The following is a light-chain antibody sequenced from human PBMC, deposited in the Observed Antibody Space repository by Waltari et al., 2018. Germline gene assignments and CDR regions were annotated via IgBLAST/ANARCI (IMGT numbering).Light chain of an antibody. Sequence: DIQMTQSPSSLSASVGDRVTITCRASQDINIRLAWYQQKPERAPKSLIYGASSLQSVAPSRFSGSGSGTDFTLTISSLQPEDFATYYCQQYKSYPITFGGGTKVDIK. CDR2: GAS. CDR3: QQYKSYPIT. CDR1: QDINIR. J-gene: IGKJ4*01. V-gene: IGKV1D-16*01.